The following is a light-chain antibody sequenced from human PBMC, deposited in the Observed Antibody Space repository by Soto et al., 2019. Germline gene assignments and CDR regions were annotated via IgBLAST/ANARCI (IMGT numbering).Light chain of an antibody. CDR1: QSISSY. V-gene: IGKV1-39*01. CDR2: AAS. CDR3: QQSYSTPRT. J-gene: IGKJ1*01. Sequence: DIQMTQSPSSLSASVGDRVTITFRASQSISSYLNWYQQKPGKAPKLLIYAASSLQSGVPSRFSGSGSGTDFTLTISSLQPEEFATYYGQQSYSTPRTFGQGTKLEIK.